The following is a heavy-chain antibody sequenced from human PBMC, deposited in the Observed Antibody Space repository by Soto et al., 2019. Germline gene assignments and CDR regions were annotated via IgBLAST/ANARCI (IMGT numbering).Heavy chain of an antibody. D-gene: IGHD6-19*01. CDR2: VYYTGST. J-gene: IGHJ4*02. CDR1: GGSISGSY. V-gene: IGHV4-59*01. Sequence: SETLSLTCSVSGGSISGSYWGWIRQSPGKGLEWLGYVYYTGSTNYSPSLRSRVSISVDTSKNEFSLRLSSVTAADTAVYFCARSVAVPGAHIDYWGQGTQVTVSS. CDR3: ARSVAVPGAHIDY.